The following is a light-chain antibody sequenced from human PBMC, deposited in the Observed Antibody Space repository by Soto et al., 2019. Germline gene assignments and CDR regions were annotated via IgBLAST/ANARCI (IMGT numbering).Light chain of an antibody. J-gene: IGKJ1*01. CDR3: QQYNNLPWT. CDR1: QSVSSN. CDR2: GAS. V-gene: IGKV3-15*01. Sequence: IGMTQSPATLSVSPGERATLSCRASQSVSSNLAWYQQKPGQAPRLLIYGASTRATGVPARFSGSGSGTEFTLTISSLQSEDFAVYYCQQYNNLPWTFGQGSKVDIK.